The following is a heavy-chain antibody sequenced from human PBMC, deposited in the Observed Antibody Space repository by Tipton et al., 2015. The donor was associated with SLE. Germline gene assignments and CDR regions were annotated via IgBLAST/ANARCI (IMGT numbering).Heavy chain of an antibody. V-gene: IGHV4-39*07. CDR1: GGSIGSSSYY. CDR3: ARDSPERSGNYYYYYMDV. Sequence: TLSLTCTVSGGSIGSSSYYWGWIRQPPGKGLEWIGSIYYSGSTYYNPSLKSRVTISVDTSKNQFSLKLSSVTAADTAVHYCARDSPERSGNYYYYYMDVWGKGTTVTVSS. D-gene: IGHD1-1*01. CDR2: IYYSGST. J-gene: IGHJ6*03.